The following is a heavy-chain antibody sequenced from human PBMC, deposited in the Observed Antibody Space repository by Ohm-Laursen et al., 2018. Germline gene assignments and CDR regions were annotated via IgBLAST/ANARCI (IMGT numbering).Heavy chain of an antibody. Sequence: PTQTLTLTYTFSGFSLNTYGMRVSWIRQPPGKALEWLARIDWDDDEFYSTSLKTRLTISKDTSKNQVVLTMTNVDPGDTATYYCARIRAEYYFDYWGQGTLVTVSS. CDR1: GFSLNTYGMR. CDR3: ARIRAEYYFDY. CDR2: IDWDDDE. V-gene: IGHV2-70*04. J-gene: IGHJ4*02.